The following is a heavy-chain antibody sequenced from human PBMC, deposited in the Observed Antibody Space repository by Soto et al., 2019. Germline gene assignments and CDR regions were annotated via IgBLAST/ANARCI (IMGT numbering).Heavy chain of an antibody. CDR2: IKDDGDGA. Sequence: EVQLVESGGGLVQPGGSLRLSCAASGFTFSAYWMHWVRQAPGKGLVWVSRIKDDGDGANYADSVQGRFTISRDNAKNTLYLQMNSLRPEDTAVYYCTRVGATLMDVWGQGTTVTVSS. CDR1: GFTFSAYW. D-gene: IGHD1-26*01. V-gene: IGHV3-74*01. J-gene: IGHJ6*02. CDR3: TRVGATLMDV.